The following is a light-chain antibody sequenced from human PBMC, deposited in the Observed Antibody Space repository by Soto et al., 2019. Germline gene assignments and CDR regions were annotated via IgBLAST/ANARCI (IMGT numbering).Light chain of an antibody. V-gene: IGKV3-20*01. CDR2: GAS. CDR3: QQYGSSRT. Sequence: EIVLTHSPGTLSLSPGEGATLSCRASQSITTNYIAWYQQKPGRAHRLLIYGASSRATGIPDRFSGSGSGTDFTLTISRLEPEDFAMYYCQQYGSSRTFGQGTKVDIK. CDR1: QSITTNY. J-gene: IGKJ1*01.